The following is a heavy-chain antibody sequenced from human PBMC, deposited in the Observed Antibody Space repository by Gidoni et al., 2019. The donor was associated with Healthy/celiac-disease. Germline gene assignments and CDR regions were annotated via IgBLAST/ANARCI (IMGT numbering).Heavy chain of an antibody. J-gene: IGHJ3*02. CDR3: ARPLVYAVTAKKGDAFDI. V-gene: IGHV1-69*12. D-gene: IGHD2-8*01. CDR2: IIPIFGTA. CDR1: GGTVSSNA. Sequence: QVQRAQSGAEVKKPGSPVKVSCKASGGTVSSNAISWVRQAPQGLEWMGGIIPIFGTATYAQKFQGRVTITADESTSTAYMELSSLRSSDTAVYYCARPLVYAVTAKKGDAFDIWGQGTMVTVSS.